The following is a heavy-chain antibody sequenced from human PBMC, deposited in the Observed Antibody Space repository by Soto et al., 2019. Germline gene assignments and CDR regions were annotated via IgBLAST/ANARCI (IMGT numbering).Heavy chain of an antibody. CDR1: GYSFTKYG. D-gene: IGHD2-2*01. V-gene: IGHV1-3*01. J-gene: IGHJ6*02. CDR2: INPGNGDT. CDR3: ARTDCSSTSCYNYYYYGMHV. Sequence: GASVKVSCKTSGYSFTKYGLHWVRQAPGQRLEWMGWINPGNGDTKYSQKFQGRVTITRDTSATTAYMELSSLRSEDSAVFYCARTDCSSTSCYNYYYYGMHVWGQGTTVTVSS.